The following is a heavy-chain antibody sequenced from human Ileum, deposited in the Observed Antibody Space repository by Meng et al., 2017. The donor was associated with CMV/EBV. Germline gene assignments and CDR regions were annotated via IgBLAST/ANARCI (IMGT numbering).Heavy chain of an antibody. CDR1: GGSISSSSHY. J-gene: IGHJ5*02. D-gene: IGHD1-1*01. CDR2: IDDSGDT. V-gene: IGHV4-39*01. CDR3: ARLGANWNDAYLNWFDP. Sequence: GSLRLSCTVSGGSISSSSHYWGWIRQPPGKGLEWFGSIDDSGDTHYNASLKSRVTISVDTSRNQFSLKLNSVTAADTAVYYCARLGANWNDAYLNWFDPWGQGALVTVSS.